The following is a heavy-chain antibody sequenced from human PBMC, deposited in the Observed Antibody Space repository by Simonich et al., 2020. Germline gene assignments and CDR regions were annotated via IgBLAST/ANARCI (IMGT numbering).Heavy chain of an antibody. J-gene: IGHJ3*02. CDR3: AKDLGERITMIVVVIDAFDI. Sequence: GGGLVQPGGSLKLSCAASGFTFSSYAISWVRQDSGKGREWVLSMSGRGGSTYYADSVEGRVTISRDNAKNTLYLQMKSLRAEDTAVYYCAKDLGERITMIVVVIDAFDIWGQGTMVTVSS. V-gene: IGHV3-23*01. CDR1: GFTFSSYA. CDR2: MSGRGGST. D-gene: IGHD3-22*01.